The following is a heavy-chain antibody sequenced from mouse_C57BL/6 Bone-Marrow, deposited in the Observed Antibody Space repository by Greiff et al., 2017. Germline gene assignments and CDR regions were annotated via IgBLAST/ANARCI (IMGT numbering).Heavy chain of an antibody. J-gene: IGHJ4*01. CDR3: ARRDYYGSSYGYAMDY. Sequence: QVQLQQPGAELVQPGASVKMSCTASGYTFTSYWITWVKQRPGQGLEWIGDIYPGSGSTNYNEKFKSKATLTVDTSSSTAYMQLSSLTSEDSAVDYCARRDYYGSSYGYAMDYWGQGTSVTVSS. CDR1: GYTFTSYW. V-gene: IGHV1-55*01. CDR2: IYPGSGST. D-gene: IGHD1-1*01.